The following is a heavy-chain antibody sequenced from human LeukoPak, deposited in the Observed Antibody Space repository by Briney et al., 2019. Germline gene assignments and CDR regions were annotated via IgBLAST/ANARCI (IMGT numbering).Heavy chain of an antibody. D-gene: IGHD6-19*01. V-gene: IGHV4-39*01. CDR1: GGSISSSSYY. J-gene: IGHJ4*02. CDR2: IYYSGST. Sequence: PSETLSLTCTVSGGSISSSSYYWGWIRQPPGKGLEWIGSIYYSGSTYYNPSLKSRVTISVDTSKNQFSLKLSSVTAADTAVYYCARVPIAVADHFDYWGQGTLVTVSS. CDR3: ARVPIAVADHFDY.